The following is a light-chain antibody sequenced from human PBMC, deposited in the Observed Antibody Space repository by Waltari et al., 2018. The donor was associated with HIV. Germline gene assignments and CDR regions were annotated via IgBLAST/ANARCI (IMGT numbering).Light chain of an antibody. V-gene: IGKV1-39*01. J-gene: IGKJ1*01. CDR2: LAS. Sequence: DIQMTQSPSSLSASVGDRITISCRASQDIGPYLNWYRHRPGTAPQLLIYLASNLQTGVPSRFRASGSGTEFSLTIDSLQRDDFATYFCQQSYTTPRTFGQGTEVE. CDR3: QQSYTTPRT. CDR1: QDIGPY.